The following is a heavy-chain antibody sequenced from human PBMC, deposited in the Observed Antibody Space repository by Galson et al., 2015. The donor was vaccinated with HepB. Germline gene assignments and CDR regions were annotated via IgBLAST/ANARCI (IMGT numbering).Heavy chain of an antibody. CDR2: ISSSSSYI. CDR1: GFTFSSYS. Sequence: LRLSCAASGFTFSSYSMNWVRQAPGKGLEWVSSISSSSSYIYYADSVKGRFTISRDNAKNSLYLQMNSLRAEDTAVYYCARGSLLRYFDWLLTYYFDYWGQGTLVTVSS. J-gene: IGHJ4*02. CDR3: ARGSLLRYFDWLLTYYFDY. V-gene: IGHV3-21*01. D-gene: IGHD3-9*01.